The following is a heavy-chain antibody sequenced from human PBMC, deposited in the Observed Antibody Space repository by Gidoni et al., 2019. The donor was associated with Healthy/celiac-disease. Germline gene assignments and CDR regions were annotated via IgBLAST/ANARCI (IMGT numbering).Heavy chain of an antibody. J-gene: IGHJ4*02. CDR2: IYPGDSDT. CDR3: ARLSNPPYTILKEVGESPFDY. D-gene: IGHD3-10*01. Sequence: EVQLVQSGAEVKKPGESLKISCKGSGYSFTSYWIGWVRQMPGKGLEWMGIIYPGDSDTRYSPSFQGQVTISADKSISTAYLQWSSLKASDTAMYYCARLSNPPYTILKEVGESPFDYWGQGTLVTVSS. CDR1: GYSFTSYW. V-gene: IGHV5-51*01.